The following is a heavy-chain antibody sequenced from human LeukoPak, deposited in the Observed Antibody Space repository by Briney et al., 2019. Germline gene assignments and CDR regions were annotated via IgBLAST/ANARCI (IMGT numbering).Heavy chain of an antibody. CDR3: ASSTMYCSSTSCSDDNWFDP. CDR1: GGTFSSYA. V-gene: IGHV1-69*05. J-gene: IGHJ5*02. Sequence: SVKVSCKASGGTFSSYAISWVRQAPGQGLEWMGGIIPIFGTANYAQKFQGRVTITTDESTSTAYMELSSLRSEDTAVYYGASSTMYCSSTSCSDDNWFDPWGQGTLVTVSS. CDR2: IIPIFGTA. D-gene: IGHD2-2*01.